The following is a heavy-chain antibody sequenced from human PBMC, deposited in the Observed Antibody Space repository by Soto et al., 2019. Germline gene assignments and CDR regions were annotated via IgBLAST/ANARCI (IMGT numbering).Heavy chain of an antibody. CDR1: GFTFSNYW. D-gene: IGHD2-15*01. CDR2: INSDGSRA. J-gene: IGHJ3*02. V-gene: IGHV3-74*01. CDR3: LRVTLARYCSAASCSEGFDI. Sequence: GGSLRLSCEASGFTFSNYWIHWVRQVPGKGLVWVSGINSDGSRANYADSVMGRFTISRDNAKDTLYLQMNSLRAEDTATYYCLRVTLARYCSAASCSEGFDIWGQGTLVTVSS.